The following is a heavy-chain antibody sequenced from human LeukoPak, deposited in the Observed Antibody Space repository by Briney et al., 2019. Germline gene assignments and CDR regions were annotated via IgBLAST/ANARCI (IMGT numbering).Heavy chain of an antibody. CDR1: GFTFSSYA. J-gene: IGHJ3*02. CDR3: AKDFSVWGSYPAFDI. V-gene: IGHV3-23*01. Sequence: GASLRLSCAASGFTFSSYAMSWVRQAPGKGLEWVSAISGSGGTTYYADSVKGRFTISRDNSKNTLYLQMNSLRAEDTAVYYCAKDFSVWGSYPAFDIWGQGTMVTVSS. D-gene: IGHD1-26*01. CDR2: ISGSGGTT.